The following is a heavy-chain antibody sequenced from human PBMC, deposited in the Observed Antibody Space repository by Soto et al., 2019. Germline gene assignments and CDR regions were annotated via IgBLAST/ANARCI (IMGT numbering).Heavy chain of an antibody. J-gene: IGHJ3*02. V-gene: IGHV1-69*15. CDR2: ILPIFGTA. Sequence: QVQLVQSGAEVKKPGSSVKVSCKASGGTFSTSSINWLRQAPGQRPEWMGNILPIFGTADYAQKFQDRVTXTXXXSXXTAYMELRSLFSEDTAGYYCARGHEYGGNSDAFDIWGQGTVVTVSS. CDR1: GGTFSTSS. CDR3: ARGHEYGGNSDAFDI. D-gene: IGHD4-17*01.